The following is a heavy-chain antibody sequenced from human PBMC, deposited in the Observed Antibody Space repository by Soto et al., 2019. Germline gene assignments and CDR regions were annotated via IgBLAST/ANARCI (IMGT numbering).Heavy chain of an antibody. CDR1: GFTFSTYA. CDR2: ISYDGSNK. Sequence: QVQLVESGGGVVQPGGSLRLSCAASGFTFSTYAMYWARLAPGKGLEWVAVISYDGSNKYYADSVKGRFTISRDDSKNTLYLQMNSLRAEDTAVYYCARAAATMTTIYYFDYWGQGTLVTVSS. D-gene: IGHD4-17*01. V-gene: IGHV3-30-3*01. J-gene: IGHJ4*02. CDR3: ARAAATMTTIYYFDY.